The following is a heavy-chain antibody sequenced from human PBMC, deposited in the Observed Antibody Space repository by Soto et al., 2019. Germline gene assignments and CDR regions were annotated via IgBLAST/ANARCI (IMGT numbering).Heavy chain of an antibody. J-gene: IGHJ4*02. CDR2: IYWDDDK. V-gene: IGHV2-5*02. CDR3: AHVKTGTILFDY. D-gene: IGHD1-7*01. CDR1: GFSLSTDGVG. Sequence: QITLKESGPPLVKPTQTLTLTCTFSGFSLSTDGVGVGWIRQPPGKALEWLALIYWDDDKRYSPSLNSRLTTPKDTSNNQVVLTMTNLSPVDTAPYYCAHVKTGTILFDYWGQGPLVTVSS.